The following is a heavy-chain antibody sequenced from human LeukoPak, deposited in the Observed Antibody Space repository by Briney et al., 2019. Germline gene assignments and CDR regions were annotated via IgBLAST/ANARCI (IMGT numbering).Heavy chain of an antibody. CDR1: GGSLSSHY. J-gene: IGHJ4*02. D-gene: IGHD6-13*01. V-gene: IGHV4-59*11. Sequence: PSETLSLTCTVSGGSLSSHYWSWIRQPPGKGLEWIGYIYYSGTTNYNPSLKSRVTISVDTSKNQFSLKLSSVTAADTAVYYCARGVYIAAAQYGYWGQGTLVTVSS. CDR3: ARGVYIAAAQYGY. CDR2: IYYSGTT.